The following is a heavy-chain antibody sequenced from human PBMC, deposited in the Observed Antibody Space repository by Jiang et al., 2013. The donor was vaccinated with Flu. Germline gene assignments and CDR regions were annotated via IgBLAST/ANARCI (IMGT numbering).Heavy chain of an antibody. Sequence: GAEVKKPGESLKIYCKVSRYTFTAYWIGWVRQMPGKGLEWMGIIYPGDSDTRYSPSFQGQVTISADKSITTAYLQWSSLKASDTTMYYCATSGMGSSDWSAFDSWGQGTLVIVSS. V-gene: IGHV5-51*01. CDR1: RYTFTAYW. D-gene: IGHD6-19*01. J-gene: IGHJ5*01. CDR2: IYPGDSDT. CDR3: ATSGMGSSDWSAFDS.